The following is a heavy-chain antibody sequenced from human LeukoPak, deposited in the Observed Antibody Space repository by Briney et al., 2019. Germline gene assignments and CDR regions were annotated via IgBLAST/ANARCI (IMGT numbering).Heavy chain of an antibody. CDR1: GFTFSSYE. D-gene: IGHD3-22*01. J-gene: IGHJ1*01. CDR2: ISSSGSTI. Sequence: ESGGSLRLSCAASGFTFSSYEMNWVRQAPGKGLEWVSYISSSGSTIYYADPVRGRFTISRDNAKNSLYLQMNSLRAEDTAVYYCARQYYYDSSGYYDAYFQHWGQGTLVTVSS. V-gene: IGHV3-48*03. CDR3: ARQYYYDSSGYYDAYFQH.